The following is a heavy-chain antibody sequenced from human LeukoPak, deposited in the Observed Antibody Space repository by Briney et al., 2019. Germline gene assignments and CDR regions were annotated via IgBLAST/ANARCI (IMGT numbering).Heavy chain of an antibody. V-gene: IGHV3-74*01. CDR2: INFDGGTT. Sequence: PGGSLRLSCAVSGFTFSNSWMHWVRQAPGKGLVWVSRINFDGGTTNYADSVKGRFTISRDNSKNTLYLQMNSLRAEDTAVYYCAKVLNSGWYYFDYWGQGTLVTVSS. CDR1: GFTFSNSW. J-gene: IGHJ4*02. D-gene: IGHD3-10*01. CDR3: AKVLNSGWYYFDY.